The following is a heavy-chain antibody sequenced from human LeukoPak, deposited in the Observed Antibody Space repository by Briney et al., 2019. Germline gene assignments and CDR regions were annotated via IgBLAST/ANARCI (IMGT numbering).Heavy chain of an antibody. J-gene: IGHJ4*02. Sequence: SETLSLTCTVSGGSISSYYWSWIRQPAGKGLEGIGRIYTSWSTNYNPSLKSRVTMSVDTSKNQFSLKLSSVTAADTAVYYCAREYSSSSWGAVYYFDYWGQGTLVTVSS. CDR3: AREYSSSSWGAVYYFDY. CDR2: IYTSWST. D-gene: IGHD6-6*01. V-gene: IGHV4-4*07. CDR1: GGSISSYY.